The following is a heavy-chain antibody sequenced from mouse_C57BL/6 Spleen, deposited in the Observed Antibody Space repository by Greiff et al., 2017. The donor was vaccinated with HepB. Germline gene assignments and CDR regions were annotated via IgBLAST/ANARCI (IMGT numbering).Heavy chain of an antibody. CDR1: GFSLSTFGMG. CDR3: ARMEDYYGSPWFAY. Sequence: QVTLKVCGPGILQPSQTLSLTCSFSGFSLSTFGMGVGWIRQPSGKGLEWLAHIWWDDDKYYNPALKSRLTISKDTSKNQVFLKIANVDTADTATYYCARMEDYYGSPWFAYWGQGTLVTVSA. V-gene: IGHV8-8*01. J-gene: IGHJ3*01. D-gene: IGHD1-1*01. CDR2: IWWDDDK.